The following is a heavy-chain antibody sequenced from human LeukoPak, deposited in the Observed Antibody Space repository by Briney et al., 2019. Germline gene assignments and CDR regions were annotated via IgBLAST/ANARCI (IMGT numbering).Heavy chain of an antibody. Sequence: ASVKVSCKASGYTFTSYYMHWVRQAPGQGLEWMGIINPSGGSTSYAQKFQGRVTMTRDMSTSTVYMELSSLRSEDTAVYYCARVGGYPNYYYYYMDVWGKGTTVTISS. CDR1: GYTFTSYY. CDR3: ARVGGYPNYYYYYMDV. V-gene: IGHV1-46*01. CDR2: INPSGGST. J-gene: IGHJ6*03. D-gene: IGHD3-22*01.